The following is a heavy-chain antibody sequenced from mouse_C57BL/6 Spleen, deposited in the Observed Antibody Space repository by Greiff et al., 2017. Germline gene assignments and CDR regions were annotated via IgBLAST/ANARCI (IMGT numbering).Heavy chain of an antibody. CDR3: ARGSITTGAGDSYFDY. CDR1: GYSFTGYY. D-gene: IGHD1-1*01. Sequence: VQLQQSGPELVKPGASVKISCKASGYSFTGYYMNWVKQSPEKSLEWIGEINPSTGGTTYNQKFKAKATLTVDKSSSTAYMQLKSLTSEDSAVYYGARGSITTGAGDSYFDYWGQGTTLTVSS. V-gene: IGHV1-42*01. CDR2: INPSTGGT. J-gene: IGHJ2*01.